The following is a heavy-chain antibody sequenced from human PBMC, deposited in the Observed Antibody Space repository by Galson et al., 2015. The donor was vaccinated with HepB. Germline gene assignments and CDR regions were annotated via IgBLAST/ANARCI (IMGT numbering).Heavy chain of an antibody. CDR3: AKSLYDFRLHYFGMDV. Sequence: SLRLSCAASGFTFSHYGMHWVRQAPGRGLEWVALILYDGSEKYYGDSVKGRFSISRDNSKNTLDLQMNRLRGEDTAVYYCAKSLYDFRLHYFGMDVWGHGTTVTVSS. CDR2: ILYDGSEK. J-gene: IGHJ6*02. V-gene: IGHV3-30*18. D-gene: IGHD3-3*01. CDR1: GFTFSHYG.